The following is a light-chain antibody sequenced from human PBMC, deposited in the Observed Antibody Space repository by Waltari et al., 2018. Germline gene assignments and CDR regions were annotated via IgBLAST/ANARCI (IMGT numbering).Light chain of an antibody. CDR1: QSVRRY. J-gene: IGKJ4*01. Sequence: VILTQSPATLSLSPGERATLSCRASQSVRRYLAWYQQKPGQAPRLLIYGASSRATGIPDRFSGSGSGTDFTLTISSLEPEDVGVYHCYQHSSGLTFGGGTKVEIK. V-gene: IGKV3D-20*02. CDR2: GAS. CDR3: YQHSSGLT.